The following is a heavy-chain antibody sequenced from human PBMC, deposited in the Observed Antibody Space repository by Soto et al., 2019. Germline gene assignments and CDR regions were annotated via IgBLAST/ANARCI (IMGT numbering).Heavy chain of an antibody. Sequence: ESGGGLVKPGGSLRLSCAASGFTFSSYSMNWVRQAPGTGLEWVSSISSSSSYIYYADSVKGRFTISRDNAKNSLYLQMNSLRAEDTAVYYCARVVSYYYYMDVWGKGTTVTVSS. CDR3: ARVVSYYYYMDV. J-gene: IGHJ6*03. CDR1: GFTFSSYS. CDR2: ISSSSSYI. V-gene: IGHV3-21*01. D-gene: IGHD3-10*01.